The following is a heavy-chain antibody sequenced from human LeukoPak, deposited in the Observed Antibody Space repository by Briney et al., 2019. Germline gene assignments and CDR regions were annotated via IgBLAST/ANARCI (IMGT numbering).Heavy chain of an antibody. CDR2: IHHSGST. CDR3: ATFIVAAAKDY. J-gene: IGHJ4*02. V-gene: IGHV4-59*08. Sequence: PSETLSLTCTVSGASISTDYWNWVRQPPGKGLEWIGHIHHSGSTKYNPSLKSRVTISLDPSKTQFSLHLSSVTAADTAVYYCATFIVAAAKDYWGQGALVTVSS. D-gene: IGHD2-2*01. CDR1: GASISTDY.